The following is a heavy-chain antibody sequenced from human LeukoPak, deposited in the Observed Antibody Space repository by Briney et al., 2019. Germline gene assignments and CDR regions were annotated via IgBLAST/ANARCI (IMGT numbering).Heavy chain of an antibody. CDR1: GGSISSGGYY. V-gene: IGHV4-31*03. Sequence: SETLSLTCTVSGGSISSGGYYWSWIRQHPGKGLEWIGYIYYSGSTYYNPSLKSRVTISVDTSKNQFSLKLSSVTAADTAVYYCARDDSSGYHDYWGQGTLVTVSS. CDR2: IYYSGST. CDR3: ARDDSSGYHDY. D-gene: IGHD3-22*01. J-gene: IGHJ4*02.